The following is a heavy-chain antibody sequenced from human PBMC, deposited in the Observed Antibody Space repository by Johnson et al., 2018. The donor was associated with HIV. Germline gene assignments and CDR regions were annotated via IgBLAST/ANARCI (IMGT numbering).Heavy chain of an antibody. CDR3: AKGPILDDGFDI. Sequence: QVQLVESGGGVVQPGGSLRLSGAASGFTFSSYGRHWVRQAPGRGRGWGAFIGFVGGNKYYADYVRGRFTISRDNSKNTLYLQMNSLRAEDTAVYYCAKGPILDDGFDIWGQGTMVTVSS. V-gene: IGHV3-30*02. J-gene: IGHJ3*02. D-gene: IGHD3-3*01. CDR2: IGFVGGNK. CDR1: GFTFSSYG.